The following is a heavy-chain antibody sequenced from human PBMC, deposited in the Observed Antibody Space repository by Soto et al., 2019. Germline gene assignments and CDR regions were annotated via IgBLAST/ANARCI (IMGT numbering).Heavy chain of an antibody. J-gene: IGHJ6*03. D-gene: IGHD3-3*01. CDR2: ISAYNGNT. CDR3: ARAVLRFGEWLPILDYYFMDC. CDR1: GYTFTSYG. V-gene: IGHV1-18*01. Sequence: ASVKVSCKASGYTFTSYGISWVRQAPGQGLEWMGWISAYNGNTNYAQKLQGRVTMTTDTSTSTAYMELRSLRSDDTAVYYCARAVLRFGEWLPILDYYFMDCWGKGTTVTFSS.